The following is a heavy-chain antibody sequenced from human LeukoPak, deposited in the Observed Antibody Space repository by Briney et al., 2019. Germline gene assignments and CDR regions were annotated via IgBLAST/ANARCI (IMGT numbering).Heavy chain of an antibody. Sequence: PGGSLRLSCAASGFTFSSYSMNWVRQAPVKGLEWVSSLSSSSSYIYYADSVKGRFTISRDNARNSLYLQMNSLRADDAAVYYCAREPTSMGSDYWGQGTLVTVSS. J-gene: IGHJ4*02. D-gene: IGHD5-18*01. CDR3: AREPTSMGSDY. V-gene: IGHV3-21*01. CDR2: LSSSSSYI. CDR1: GFTFSSYS.